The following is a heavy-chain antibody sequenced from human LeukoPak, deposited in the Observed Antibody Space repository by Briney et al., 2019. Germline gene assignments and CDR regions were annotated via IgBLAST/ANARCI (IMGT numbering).Heavy chain of an antibody. V-gene: IGHV3-53*01. D-gene: IGHD3-22*01. CDR2: IYSGGST. J-gene: IGHJ4*02. Sequence: GGSLRLSCAASGFTVSSNYMSWVRQAPGKGLEWVSVIYSGGSTYYADSVKGRFTISRDNSKDTLYLQMNSLRAEDTAVYYCDRSGYYHRGYYFDYWGQGTLVTVSS. CDR3: DRSGYYHRGYYFDY. CDR1: GFTVSSNY.